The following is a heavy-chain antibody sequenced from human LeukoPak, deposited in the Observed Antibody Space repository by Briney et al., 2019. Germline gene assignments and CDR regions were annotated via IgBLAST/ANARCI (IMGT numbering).Heavy chain of an antibody. D-gene: IGHD2-21*01. CDR3: TGDSGVVNDYYFHY. Sequence: KPSETLSLTCTVSGGSISSTSFYWSWVRQPPGKGLEWFGSIYYSGNTYYNPSLKSRLTVSVDTSKNQFSLTLTSVTAADTAVYYCTGDSGVVNDYYFHYWGPGTLVSVSS. V-gene: IGHV4-39*01. J-gene: IGHJ4*02. CDR1: GGSISSTSFY. CDR2: IYYSGNT.